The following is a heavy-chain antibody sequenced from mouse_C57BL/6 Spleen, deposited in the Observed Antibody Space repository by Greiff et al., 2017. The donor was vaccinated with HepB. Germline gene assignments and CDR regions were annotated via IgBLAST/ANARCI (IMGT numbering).Heavy chain of an antibody. V-gene: IGHV1-64*01. D-gene: IGHD2-4*01. CDR1: GYTFTSYW. CDR3: ARSGVYDYDFL. Sequence: QVQLQQPGAELVKPGASVKLSCKASGYTFTSYWMHWVKQRPGQGLEWIGMIHPNSGSTNYNEKFKSKATLTVDKSSSTAYMQLSSLTSEDSAVYYCARSGVYDYDFLGGQGTLVTVSA. J-gene: IGHJ3*01. CDR2: IHPNSGST.